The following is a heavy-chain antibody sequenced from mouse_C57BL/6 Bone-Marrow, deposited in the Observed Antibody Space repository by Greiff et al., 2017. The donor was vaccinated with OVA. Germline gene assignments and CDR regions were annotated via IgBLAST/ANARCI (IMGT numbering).Heavy chain of an antibody. J-gene: IGHJ4*01. CDR1: GFNIKDDY. Sequence: LVESGAELVRPGASVKLSCTASGFNIKDDYMHWVKQRPEQGLEWIGWIDPENGDTEYASKFQGKATITADTSSNTAYLQLSSLTSEDTAVYYCTTEDGYPYYYAMDYWGQGTSVTVSS. V-gene: IGHV14-4*01. CDR2: IDPENGDT. D-gene: IGHD2-3*01. CDR3: TTEDGYPYYYAMDY.